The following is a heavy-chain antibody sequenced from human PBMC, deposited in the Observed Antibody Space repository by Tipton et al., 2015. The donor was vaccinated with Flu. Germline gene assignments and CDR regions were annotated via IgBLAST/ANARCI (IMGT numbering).Heavy chain of an antibody. D-gene: IGHD1-26*01. CDR1: GYSISSGYY. CDR3: ARNRAYYGD. Sequence: TLSLTCTVSGYSISSGYYWGWIRQPPGKGLEWIGSVYHGGSTYYNLSLRSRVTISVDTSKNQFSLKLNSVTAADTAVYYCARNRAYYGDWGQGVLVTVSS. V-gene: IGHV4-38-2*02. CDR2: VYHGGST. J-gene: IGHJ4*02.